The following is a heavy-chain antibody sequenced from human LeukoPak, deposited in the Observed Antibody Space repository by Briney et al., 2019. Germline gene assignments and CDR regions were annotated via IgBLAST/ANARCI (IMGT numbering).Heavy chain of an antibody. J-gene: IGHJ5*02. CDR3: ARGGSGYYNP. V-gene: IGHV3-23*01. CDR2: ISDSGRST. Sequence: GGSLRLSCVTSGFSFSDYVMTWVRQAPGKGLEWVSSISDSGRSTYYGDSVKGRFSIPRDNSQNTLYLQMSSLRAEDTAVYYCARGGSGYYNPWGQGTLVTVSS. D-gene: IGHD3-22*01. CDR1: GFSFSDYV.